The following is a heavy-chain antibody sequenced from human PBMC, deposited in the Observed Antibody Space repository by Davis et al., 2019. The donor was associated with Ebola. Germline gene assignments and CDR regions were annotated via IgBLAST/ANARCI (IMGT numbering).Heavy chain of an antibody. V-gene: IGHV3-48*03. D-gene: IGHD3-16*02. CDR1: GLTFSSYE. Sequence: PGGSLRLSCAASGLTFSSYEMNWVRQAPGKGLEWISYISSSGSTIYYADSVKGRFTISRDNAKNSLYLQMNSLRAEDTAVYYCARGDRDDYVWGSYRRYFDYWGQGTLVTVSS. CDR2: ISSSGSTI. J-gene: IGHJ4*02. CDR3: ARGDRDDYVWGSYRRYFDY.